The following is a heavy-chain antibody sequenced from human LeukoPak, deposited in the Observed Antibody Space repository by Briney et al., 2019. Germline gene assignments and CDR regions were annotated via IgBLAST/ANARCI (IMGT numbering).Heavy chain of an antibody. CDR2: ITTSSSYI. D-gene: IGHD3-9*01. CDR1: GFTFSSYS. CDR3: VKDKSYGYNNIWYYFDY. Sequence: PGGSLRLSCAASGFTFSSYSMNWVRQAPGKGLEWVSSITTSSSYIYYADSVKGRFTVSRDNAKNSLYLQMNSLRAEDTALYYCVKDKSYGYNNIWYYFDYWGQGTLVTVSS. J-gene: IGHJ4*02. V-gene: IGHV3-21*04.